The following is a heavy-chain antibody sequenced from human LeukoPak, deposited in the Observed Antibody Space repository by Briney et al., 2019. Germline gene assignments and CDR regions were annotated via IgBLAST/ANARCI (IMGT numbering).Heavy chain of an antibody. CDR1: GFTFSSYS. D-gene: IGHD2-15*01. CDR3: ARDGVDVVVAAAY. Sequence: TGGSLRLSCAASGFTFSSYSMNWVRQAPGKGLEWVSSISSSSYIYYADSVKGRFTISRDNAKNSLYLQMNSLRAEDTAVYYCARDGVDVVVAAAYWGQGTLVTISS. CDR2: ISSSSYI. J-gene: IGHJ4*02. V-gene: IGHV3-21*01.